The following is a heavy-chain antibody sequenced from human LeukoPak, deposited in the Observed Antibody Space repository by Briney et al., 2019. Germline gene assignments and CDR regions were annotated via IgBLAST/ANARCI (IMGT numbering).Heavy chain of an antibody. V-gene: IGHV3-30*04. D-gene: IGHD5-24*01. CDR1: GFTFSSHA. J-gene: IGHJ4*02. Sequence: PGGSLRLSCAASGFTFSSHAMHWVRQAPGKGLKWVAVISYDGSNKHYADSVKGRFTISRDNSKNTLYLQMNSLRPEDTAVFYCARDSQDGNNTLGVDYWGQETLDAVSS. CDR2: ISYDGSNK. CDR3: ARDSQDGNNTLGVDY.